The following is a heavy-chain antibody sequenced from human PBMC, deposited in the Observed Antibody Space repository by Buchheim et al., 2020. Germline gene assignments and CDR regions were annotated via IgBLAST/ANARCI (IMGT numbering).Heavy chain of an antibody. V-gene: IGHV1-69*01. CDR3: ARALKGITMVRGVILYYYMDV. D-gene: IGHD3-10*01. Sequence: QVQLVQSGAEVKKPGSSVKVSCKASGGTFSSYAISWVRQAPGQGLEWMGGIIPIFGTANYAQKFQGRVTITADESPSTAYMELSSLRSEDTAVYYCARALKGITMVRGVILYYYMDVWGKGTT. CDR1: GGTFSSYA. J-gene: IGHJ6*03. CDR2: IIPIFGTA.